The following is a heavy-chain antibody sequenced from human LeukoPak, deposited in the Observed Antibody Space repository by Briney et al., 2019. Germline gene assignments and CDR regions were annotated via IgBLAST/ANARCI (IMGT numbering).Heavy chain of an antibody. D-gene: IGHD6-19*01. CDR2: ISYDGSNK. Sequence: PGGSLRLSCAASGFTFSSYGMHWVRQAPGKGLGWVAIISYDGSNKYYADSVKGRFTISRDNSKNTLYLQMNSLRAEDTAVYYCAKDGTAVAGTTYYFDYWGQGTLVTVSS. CDR3: AKDGTAVAGTTYYFDY. CDR1: GFTFSSYG. J-gene: IGHJ4*02. V-gene: IGHV3-30*18.